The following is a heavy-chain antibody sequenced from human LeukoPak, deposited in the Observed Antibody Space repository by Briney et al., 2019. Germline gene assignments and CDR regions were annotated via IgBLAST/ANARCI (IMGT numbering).Heavy chain of an antibody. Sequence: PGGSLRLSCAASGFTFSSYGMHWIRQAPGKGLEWVAVIWYDGSNKYYADSVKGRFTISRDNSKNTLYLQMNSLRAEDTAVYYCARARDTAMVSPFDYWGQGTLVTVSS. CDR3: ARARDTAMVSPFDY. D-gene: IGHD5-18*01. CDR1: GFTFSSYG. V-gene: IGHV3-33*01. CDR2: IWYDGSNK. J-gene: IGHJ4*02.